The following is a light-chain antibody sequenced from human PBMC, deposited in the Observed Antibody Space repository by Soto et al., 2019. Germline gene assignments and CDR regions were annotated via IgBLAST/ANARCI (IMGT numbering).Light chain of an antibody. V-gene: IGKV1-33*01. CDR3: QQYSHLIT. J-gene: IGKJ5*01. CDR2: DAS. Sequence: IRMTQSPSSFSASTGDRVTITCRASQGISNYLNWYQQKLGKAPKLLIYDASNLETGVPSRFSGSGSGTDFTFTISSLQPEDIATYYCQQYSHLITFGQGTRLEIK. CDR1: QGISNY.